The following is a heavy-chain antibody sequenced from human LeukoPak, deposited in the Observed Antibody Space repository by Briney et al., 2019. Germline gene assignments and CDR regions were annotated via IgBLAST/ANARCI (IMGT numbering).Heavy chain of an antibody. CDR2: IIPILGIA. Sequence: ASVKVSCKASGGTFSSYAISWVRQAPGQGLEWMGRIIPILGIANYAQKFQGRVTITADKSASTAYMELSSLRSEDTAVYYCARDTGGYRDPLDYWGQGTLVTVSS. V-gene: IGHV1-69*04. CDR1: GGTFSSYA. D-gene: IGHD5-18*01. J-gene: IGHJ4*02. CDR3: ARDTGGYRDPLDY.